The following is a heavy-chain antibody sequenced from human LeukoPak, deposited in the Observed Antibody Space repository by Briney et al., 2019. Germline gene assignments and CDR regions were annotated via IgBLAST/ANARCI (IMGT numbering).Heavy chain of an antibody. D-gene: IGHD5-18*01. V-gene: IGHV3-9*01. Sequence: GGSLRLSCAASGFTFDDYAMHWDRQAPGKGLEWVSGISWNSGSIGYADSVKGRFTISGDNAKNSLYLQMNSLRAEDTAVYYCARVGTAMAPYYYGMDVWGQGTTVTVSS. CDR3: ARVGTAMAPYYYGMDV. CDR2: ISWNSGSI. J-gene: IGHJ6*02. CDR1: GFTFDDYA.